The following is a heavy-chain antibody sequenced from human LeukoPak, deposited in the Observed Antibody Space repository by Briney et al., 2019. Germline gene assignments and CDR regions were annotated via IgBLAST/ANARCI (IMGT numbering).Heavy chain of an antibody. CDR2: IYTSGST. CDR1: GGSISSGSYY. V-gene: IGHV4-61*02. CDR3: ASSMVRGVIATFDY. Sequence: SETLSLTCTVSGGSISSGSYYWSWIRQPAGKGLEWVGRIYTSGSTNYNPSLKSRVTISVDTSKNQFSLKLSSVTAADTAVYYCASSMVRGVIATFDYWGQGTLVTVSS. J-gene: IGHJ4*02. D-gene: IGHD3-10*01.